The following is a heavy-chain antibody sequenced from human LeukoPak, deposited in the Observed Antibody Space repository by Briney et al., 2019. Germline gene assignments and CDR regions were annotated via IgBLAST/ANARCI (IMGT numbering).Heavy chain of an antibody. V-gene: IGHV4-4*02. CDR2: IYHSGST. J-gene: IGHJ3*02. CDR1: GGSISSDNW. CDR3: ARDRDTAGADAFDI. D-gene: IGHD5-18*01. Sequence: KPSGTLSLTCAVSGGSISSDNWWNWVRQPPGKGLEWIGEIYHSGSTSYNPSLKSRVTISVDRSKNQFSLKLTSVTAADTAMYYCARDRDTAGADAFDIWGQGTMVTVSS.